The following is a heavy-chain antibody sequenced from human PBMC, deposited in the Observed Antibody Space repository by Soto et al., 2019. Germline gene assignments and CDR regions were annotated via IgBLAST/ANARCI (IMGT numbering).Heavy chain of an antibody. V-gene: IGHV6-1*01. Sequence: SQTLSLTGAISGDSVSSNGAAWNWIRQSPSRGLEWLGRTYYRSKWYNDYAVSVKSRITINPDTSKSQFSLQLNSVTPEDTAVYYCARDKHDYFNRGIGFDTWGQGILVTVSS. CDR1: GDSVSSNGAA. CDR3: ARDKHDYFNRGIGFDT. J-gene: IGHJ5*02. CDR2: TYYRSKWYN. D-gene: IGHD4-17*01.